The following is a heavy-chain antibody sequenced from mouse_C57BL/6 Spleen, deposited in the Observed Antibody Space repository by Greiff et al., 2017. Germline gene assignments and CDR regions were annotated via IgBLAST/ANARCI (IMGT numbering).Heavy chain of an antibody. Sequence: DVQLVESGGGLVKPGGSLKLSCAASGFTFSSYTMSWVRQTPEKRLEWVATISGGGGNTYYPDSVKGRFTISRDNAKNTLYLQMSSLRSEDTALYYCARLEAYYSNYFDYWGQGTTLTVSS. J-gene: IGHJ2*01. CDR1: GFTFSSYT. D-gene: IGHD2-5*01. V-gene: IGHV5-9*01. CDR3: ARLEAYYSNYFDY. CDR2: ISGGGGNT.